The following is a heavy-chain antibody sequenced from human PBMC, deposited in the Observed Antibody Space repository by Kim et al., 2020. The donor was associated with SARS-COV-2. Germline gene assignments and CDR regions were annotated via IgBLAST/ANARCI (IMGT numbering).Heavy chain of an antibody. CDR1: GGSISSSSYY. D-gene: IGHD2-15*01. V-gene: IGHV4-39*01. CDR3: ASGRDCSGGSCYSVFY. CDR2: IYYSGST. J-gene: IGHJ4*02. Sequence: SETLSLTCTVSGGSISSSSYYWGWIRQPPGKGLEWIGSIYYSGSTYYNPSLKSRVTISVDTSKNQFSLKLSSVTAADTAVYYCASGRDCSGGSCYSVFYWGQGTLVTVSS.